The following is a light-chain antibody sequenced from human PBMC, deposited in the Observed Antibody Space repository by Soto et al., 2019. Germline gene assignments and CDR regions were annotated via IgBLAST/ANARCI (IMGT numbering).Light chain of an antibody. J-gene: IGKJ5*01. CDR2: GAS. CDR3: QQHNNWPPSIT. CDR1: QSVSSS. Sequence: EIVMTQSPATLSVSPGERATLSFRAIQSVSSSLAWYQQKPGQAPRLLIYGASTRATGIPVRFSGSGSGTEFTLTISSLQSEDFAVYYCQQHNNWPPSITFGQGTRLEI. V-gene: IGKV3-15*01.